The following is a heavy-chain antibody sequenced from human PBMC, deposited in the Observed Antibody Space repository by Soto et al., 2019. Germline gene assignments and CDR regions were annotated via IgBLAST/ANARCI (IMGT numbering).Heavy chain of an antibody. Sequence: DVQLVESGGGLVQPGRSLRLSCAASGFTFDDYAMHWVRRVPGKGLEWVSSISWNSNIIGYADSVKGRFTISRDNAKNSLYLQMNRLGPEDTALYYCAKGGPGGFCSGGRCYFDFWGQGTLVTVSS. CDR3: AKGGPGGFCSGGRCYFDF. CDR1: GFTFDDYA. J-gene: IGHJ4*02. V-gene: IGHV3-9*01. CDR2: ISWNSNII. D-gene: IGHD2-15*01.